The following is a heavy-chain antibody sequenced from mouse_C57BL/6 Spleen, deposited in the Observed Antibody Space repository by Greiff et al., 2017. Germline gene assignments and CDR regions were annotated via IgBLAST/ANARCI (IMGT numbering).Heavy chain of an antibody. J-gene: IGHJ4*01. CDR3: AREKGYGNYGGYAMDY. D-gene: IGHD2-1*01. CDR2: INPNNGGT. Sequence: SGPELVKPGASVKIPCKASGYTFTDYNMDWVKQSHGKSLEWIGDINPNNGGTIYNQKFKGKATLTVDKSSSTAYMELRSLTSEDTAVYYCAREKGYGNYGGYAMDYWGQGTSVTVSS. CDR1: GYTFTDYN. V-gene: IGHV1-18*01.